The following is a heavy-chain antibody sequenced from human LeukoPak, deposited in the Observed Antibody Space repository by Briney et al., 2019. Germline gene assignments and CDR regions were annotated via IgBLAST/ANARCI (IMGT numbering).Heavy chain of an antibody. J-gene: IGHJ3*02. D-gene: IGHD1-7*01. CDR2: ISWNRGSI. CDR1: GFTFDDYA. CDR3: AKGMNWNYAHDAFDI. V-gene: IGHV3-9*01. Sequence: GGSLRLFCAASGFTFDDYAMHWVRQAPGKGLEWVAGISWNRGSIVYADSVKGRCTIYRDNAKNSLYLQMNRLSAEDTALYYCAKGMNWNYAHDAFDIWGQGTLVTVSS.